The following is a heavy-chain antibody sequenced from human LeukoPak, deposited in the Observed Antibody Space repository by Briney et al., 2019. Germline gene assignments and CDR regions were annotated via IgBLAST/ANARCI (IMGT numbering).Heavy chain of an antibody. CDR1: GGSISSYY. CDR2: IYYSGST. D-gene: IGHD3-22*01. Sequence: PSETLSLTCIVSGGSISSYYWSWIRQPPGKGLEWIGYIYYSGSTNYNPSLKSRVTISVDTSKNQFSLKLSSVTAADTAVYYCARRKYYYDSSGYTSYFDYWGQGTLVTVSS. CDR3: ARRKYYYDSSGYTSYFDY. J-gene: IGHJ4*02. V-gene: IGHV4-59*08.